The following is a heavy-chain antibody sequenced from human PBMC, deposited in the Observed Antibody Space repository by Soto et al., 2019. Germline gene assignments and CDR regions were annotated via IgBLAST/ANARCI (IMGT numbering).Heavy chain of an antibody. J-gene: IGHJ5*02. D-gene: IGHD2-15*01. CDR3: TTDLWRIAVVVGSTGYFNP. V-gene: IGHV3-15*01. CDR2: IKSKSDGGTT. Sequence: GASLILSCAASGFNFRDAWMSWVRQAPGKGLDWVGRIKSKSDGGTTEDAAPVRGRFTISRDDSKNTLYLQMNSLKTEDTAVYYCTTDLWRIAVVVGSTGYFNPWGQGTPVTVSS. CDR1: GFNFRDAW.